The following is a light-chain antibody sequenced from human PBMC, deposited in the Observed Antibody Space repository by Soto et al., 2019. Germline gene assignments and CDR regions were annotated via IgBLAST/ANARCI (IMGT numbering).Light chain of an antibody. Sequence: QSVLTQPASVSGSPGQSITISCTGTSSDVGGYNYVSWYQHHPGKAPKLMISEVSNRPSGVAYRFSGSKSGNTASLTISGLQAEDEADYYCSSYSDSSTPVAFGGGTQLTVL. V-gene: IGLV2-14*01. CDR1: SSDVGGYNY. CDR2: EVS. J-gene: IGLJ2*01. CDR3: SSYSDSSTPVA.